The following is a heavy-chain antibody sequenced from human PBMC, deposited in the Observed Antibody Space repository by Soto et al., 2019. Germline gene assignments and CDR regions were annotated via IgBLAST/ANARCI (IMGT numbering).Heavy chain of an antibody. Sequence: GASVTVSWQASGYTFTSYGISWVRQAPGQGLEWMGWISAYNGNTNYAQKLQGRVTMTTDTSTSTAYMELRSLRSDDTAVYYCARDTSNYSFGYYYYYGMDVWGQGTTVTVSS. CDR2: ISAYNGNT. CDR1: GYTFTSYG. CDR3: ARDTSNYSFGYYYYYGMDV. V-gene: IGHV1-18*01. D-gene: IGHD4-4*01. J-gene: IGHJ6*02.